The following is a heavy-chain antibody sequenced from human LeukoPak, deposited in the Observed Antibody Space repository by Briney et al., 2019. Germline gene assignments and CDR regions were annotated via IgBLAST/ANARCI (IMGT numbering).Heavy chain of an antibody. J-gene: IGHJ6*03. Sequence: PGGSLRLSCVASGFTFSNYAMTWVRQAPGKGLEWVSGISSNSYIHYADSVKGRFTVSRDKAENSLYLQMNSLRAEDTAVYYCARLPGYYYYYYMDVWGKGTTVTVSS. D-gene: IGHD2-15*01. V-gene: IGHV3-21*01. CDR2: ISSNSYI. CDR1: GFTFSNYA. CDR3: ARLPGYYYYYYMDV.